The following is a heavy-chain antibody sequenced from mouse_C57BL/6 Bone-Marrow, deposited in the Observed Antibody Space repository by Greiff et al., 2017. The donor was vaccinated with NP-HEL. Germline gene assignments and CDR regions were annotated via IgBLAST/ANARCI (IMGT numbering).Heavy chain of an antibody. J-gene: IGHJ3*01. CDR1: GFTFSSYG. CDR2: ISSGGSYT. D-gene: IGHD3-2*02. CDR3: ARQLRLRFAY. Sequence: DVHLVESGGDLVKPGGSLKLSCAASGFTFSSYGMSWVRQTPDKRLEWVATISSGGSYTYYPDSVKGRFTISRDNAKNTLYLQMSSLKSEDTAMDYCARQLRLRFAYWGQGTLVTVSA. V-gene: IGHV5-6*01.